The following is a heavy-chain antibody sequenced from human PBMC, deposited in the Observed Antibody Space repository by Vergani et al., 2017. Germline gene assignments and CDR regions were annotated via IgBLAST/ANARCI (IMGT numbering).Heavy chain of an antibody. D-gene: IGHD2-21*01. CDR2: IYHSGGT. CDR1: GASVNRANYY. Sequence: QVQLQESGPGRVKPSETLSLTCTVSGASVNRANYYWSWIRQTPGTGLECIGFIYHSGGTTCSPSLKSRVTISLDTSKNQFSLKVASVTAADTAMYSCGSTFCGGECYYDHWGQGTLVSVSS. V-gene: IGHV4-61*01. CDR3: GSTFCGGECYYDH. J-gene: IGHJ4*02.